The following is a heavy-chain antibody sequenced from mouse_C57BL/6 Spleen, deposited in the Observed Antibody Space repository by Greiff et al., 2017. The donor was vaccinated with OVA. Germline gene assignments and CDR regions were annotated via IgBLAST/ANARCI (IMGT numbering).Heavy chain of an antibody. D-gene: IGHD2-3*01. CDR2: INPNNGGT. CDR1: GYTFTDYY. J-gene: IGHJ2*01. CDR3: VDGYYYDD. Sequence: VQLQQSGPELVKPGASVKISCKASGYTFTDYYMNWVKQSHGKSLEWIGDINPNNGGTSYNQKFKGKATLTVDKSSSTAYMELRSLTSEDSAVYYCVDGYYYDDWGQGTTLTVSS. V-gene: IGHV1-26*01.